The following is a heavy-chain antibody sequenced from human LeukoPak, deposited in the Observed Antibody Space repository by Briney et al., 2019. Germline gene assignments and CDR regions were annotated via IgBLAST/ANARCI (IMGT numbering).Heavy chain of an antibody. CDR1: GFTFSSHS. CDR3: ARVVGFGDYYYYYYMDV. D-gene: IGHD1-26*01. J-gene: IGHJ6*03. CDR2: ISGWSSNYI. Sequence: GGSLRLSCTVSGFTFSSHSMSWVRQAPGKGLEWLSSISGWSSNYIYYAESVKGRFTISRDNARNLMYLQMNSLRAEDTALYFCARVVGFGDYYYYYYMDVWGKGTTVIVSS. V-gene: IGHV3-21*01.